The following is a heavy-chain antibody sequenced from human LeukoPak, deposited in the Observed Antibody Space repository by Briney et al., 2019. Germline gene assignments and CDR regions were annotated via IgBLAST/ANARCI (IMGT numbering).Heavy chain of an antibody. CDR3: AKEVATYDFWSGPNAFDI. CDR2: ISGSGGNT. V-gene: IGHV3-23*01. D-gene: IGHD3-3*01. Sequence: GRSLRLSCAASGFTFTTYAMRWVRQASGKGLAWVSAISGSGGNTYYADSVEGRFTISRDNSKNTLYLQMNSLRDEDTAIYYCAKEVATYDFWSGPNAFDIWGQGTMVTVSS. J-gene: IGHJ3*02. CDR1: GFTFTTYA.